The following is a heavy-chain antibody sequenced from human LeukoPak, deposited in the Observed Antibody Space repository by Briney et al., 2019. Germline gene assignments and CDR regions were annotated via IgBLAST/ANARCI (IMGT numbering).Heavy chain of an antibody. CDR3: AGQYYDILTGYRPLDY. Sequence: PGGSLRLSCAASGFTFSSCAMHWVPQAPGKGVEWGALISYHGSNDGSNKYYADSVKGRFTISRDNSKNTLYLQMHSLRPEDTAVYYCAGQYYDILTGYRPLDYWGQGTLVTVSS. D-gene: IGHD3-9*01. CDR1: GFTFSSCA. CDR2: ISYHGSNDGSNK. V-gene: IGHV3-30-3*01. J-gene: IGHJ4*02.